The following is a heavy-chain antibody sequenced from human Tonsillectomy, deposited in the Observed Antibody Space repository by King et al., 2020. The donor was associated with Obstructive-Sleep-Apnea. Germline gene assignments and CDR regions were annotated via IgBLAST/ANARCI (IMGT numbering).Heavy chain of an antibody. CDR3: ARENGDYYFDY. CDR1: GYTFTSYD. CDR2: MNPNIGKT. J-gene: IGHJ4*02. Sequence: QLVQYGAEVKKPGASVKVSCKASGYTFTSYDNKWVRQDTGQGLEWMGWMNPNIGKTGSAQKFPGRVTMTRNTSISTAYMELSSLRSEDTAVYYCARENGDYYFDYWGQGTLVTVSS. D-gene: IGHD4-17*01. V-gene: IGHV1-8*01.